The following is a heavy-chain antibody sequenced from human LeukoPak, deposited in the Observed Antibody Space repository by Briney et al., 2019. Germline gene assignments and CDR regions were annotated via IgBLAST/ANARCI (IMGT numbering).Heavy chain of an antibody. CDR3: AREGGEPLRRGMDV. CDR1: GGSISSYY. V-gene: IGHV4-4*07. Sequence: PSETLSLTCTVSGGSISSYYWSWLRQPAEKGLEWIGRIYSSGSINYNPSLKSRVTLSVDTAKNQFSLRLSSVTAADTAVYYCAREGGEPLRRGMDVWGKGTTVTVSS. J-gene: IGHJ6*04. CDR2: IYSSGSI. D-gene: IGHD1-26*01.